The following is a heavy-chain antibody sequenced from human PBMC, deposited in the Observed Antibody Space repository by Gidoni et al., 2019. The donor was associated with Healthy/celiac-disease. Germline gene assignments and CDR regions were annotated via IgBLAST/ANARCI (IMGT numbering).Heavy chain of an antibody. V-gene: IGHV4-34*01. J-gene: IGHJ5*02. CDR2: STHSGST. Sequence: QVQLQQWGAGLLKPSEPLSLTCAVYGVPFSGYYWSWIRQPPGKGLEWIGESTHSGSTNYNTPRKSRVTKSVDTSKNQFSLKLSSVTAADTAVYYGARSRVSLSSTYRNWCEPGGQGTLVTVSS. CDR1: GVPFSGYY. D-gene: IGHD6-13*01. CDR3: ARSRVSLSSTYRNWCEP.